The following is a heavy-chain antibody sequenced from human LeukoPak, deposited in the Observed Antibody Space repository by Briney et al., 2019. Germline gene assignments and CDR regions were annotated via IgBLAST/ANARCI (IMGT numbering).Heavy chain of an antibody. CDR1: GFTFSSYG. CDR2: IRYDGSNK. Sequence: GGSLRLSCAASGFTFSSYGIHWVRQAPGKGLEWVAFIRYDGSNKYYADSVKGRFTISRDNSKNTLYLQMNSLRAEDTAVYYCARGGSYYDILTGYYHWGQGTLVTVSS. J-gene: IGHJ4*02. CDR3: ARGGSYYDILTGYYH. V-gene: IGHV3-30*02. D-gene: IGHD3-9*01.